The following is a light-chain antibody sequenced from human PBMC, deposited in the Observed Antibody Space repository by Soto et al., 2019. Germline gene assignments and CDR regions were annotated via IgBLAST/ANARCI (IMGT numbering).Light chain of an antibody. Sequence: QSVLTQPPSASGSPGQSVAISCTGTSSDVGGYNYVSWYQQHPGKAPKLMIYEVNRRATGVPDRFSGCKSGNTASLTVSGLQAEDEAEYYCSSYAGSSNVFGTGTKVTVL. V-gene: IGLV2-8*01. J-gene: IGLJ1*01. CDR2: EVN. CDR1: SSDVGGYNY. CDR3: SSYAGSSNV.